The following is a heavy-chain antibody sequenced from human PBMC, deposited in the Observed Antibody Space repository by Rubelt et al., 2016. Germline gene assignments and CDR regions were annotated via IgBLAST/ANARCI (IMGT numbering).Heavy chain of an antibody. CDR1: GYTFTSYG. J-gene: IGHJ4*02. CDR2: ISAYNGNT. D-gene: IGHD3-16*01. V-gene: IGHV1-18*01. CDR3: ETYVGIEGDFAY. Sequence: QVQLVQSGAEVKKPGASVKVSCKASGYTFTSYGISWVRQAPGQGLEWMGWISAYNGNTNYAQKLQGRVTMTTDTSTSTAYMELRCLETDVKAVDYCETYVGIEGDFAYWGQGTLVTVSS.